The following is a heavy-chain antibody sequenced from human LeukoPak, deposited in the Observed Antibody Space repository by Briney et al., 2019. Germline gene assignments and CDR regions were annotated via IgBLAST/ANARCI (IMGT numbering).Heavy chain of an antibody. CDR1: GFTFSSFS. Sequence: GGSLRLSCPASGFTFSSFSMTGVRHAPGKGLEWVSAISGSGGDTHYADSVKGRFTISRDNSKNTLYLQMNSLRAEDTAVYYCAKCRTTCYANGFDIWGQGTMVTVSS. J-gene: IGHJ3*02. CDR2: ISGSGGDT. D-gene: IGHD2-2*01. CDR3: AKCRTTCYANGFDI. V-gene: IGHV3-23*01.